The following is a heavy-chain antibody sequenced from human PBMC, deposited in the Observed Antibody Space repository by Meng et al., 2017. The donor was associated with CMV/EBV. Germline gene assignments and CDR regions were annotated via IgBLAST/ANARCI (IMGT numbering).Heavy chain of an antibody. CDR1: GFTFSNAW. CDR3: TTSPPYYDFWCGYFLDY. CDR2: IKSKTDGGTT. D-gene: IGHD3-3*01. Sequence: GGSLRLSCAASGFTFSNAWMGWVRQAPGKGLEWVGRIKSKTDGGTTDYAAPVKGRFTISRDDSKNTLYLQMNSLKTEDTAVYYCTTSPPYYDFWCGYFLDYWGQGTLVTVSS. V-gene: IGHV3-15*01. J-gene: IGHJ4*02.